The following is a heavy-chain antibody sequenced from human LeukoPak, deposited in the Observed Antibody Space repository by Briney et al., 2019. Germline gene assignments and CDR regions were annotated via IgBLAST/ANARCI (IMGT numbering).Heavy chain of an antibody. V-gene: IGHV3-7*05. Sequence: GGSLRLSCAASGFRFSTYWMSWVRQAPGKGLEWVANIKGDGSEIYYLDSVKGRFTISRDNAKNSLYLQMNSLRAEDTAVYYCAGGSVRFDPWGQGTLVTVSS. CDR2: IKGDGSEI. CDR1: GFRFSTYW. J-gene: IGHJ5*02. D-gene: IGHD1-26*01. CDR3: AGGSVRFDP.